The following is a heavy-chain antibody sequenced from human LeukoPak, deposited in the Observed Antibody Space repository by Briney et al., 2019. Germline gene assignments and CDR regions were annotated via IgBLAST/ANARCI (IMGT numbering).Heavy chain of an antibody. V-gene: IGHV1-2*02. Sequence: GASVKVSCKASGYTFTGYYMHWVRQAPGQGLEWMGCLNPNTGGTNYAQRFQGRGTMTRDTSISTAYMELSRLKSDDTAVYYCTRDHDMGAFDIWGQGTKVIVSS. CDR3: TRDHDMGAFDI. CDR1: GYTFTGYY. D-gene: IGHD3-9*01. CDR2: LNPNTGGT. J-gene: IGHJ3*02.